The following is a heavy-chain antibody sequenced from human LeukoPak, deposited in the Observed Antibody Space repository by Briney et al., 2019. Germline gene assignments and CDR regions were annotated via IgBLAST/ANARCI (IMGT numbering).Heavy chain of an antibody. V-gene: IGHV1-18*01. CDR1: GYTFTSYG. Sequence: ASVKVSCKASGYTFTSYGISWVRQAPGQGLEWMGWISAYNGNTNYAQKLQGRVTMTTDTSTSTAYMELRSLRSDDTAVYYSARESHYYDSSGYQGMDYWGQGTLVTVSS. J-gene: IGHJ4*02. CDR2: ISAYNGNT. CDR3: ARESHYYDSSGYQGMDY. D-gene: IGHD3-22*01.